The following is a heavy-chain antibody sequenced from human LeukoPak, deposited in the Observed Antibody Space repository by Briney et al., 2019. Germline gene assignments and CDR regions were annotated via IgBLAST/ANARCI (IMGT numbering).Heavy chain of an antibody. V-gene: IGHV4-39*01. CDR3: ARDVVGASRLDAFDI. D-gene: IGHD1-26*01. J-gene: IGHJ3*02. Sequence: SETLSLTCTVSGGSISSSSYYWGWIRQPPGKGLEWIGSIYYSGSTYYNPSLKSRVTISVDTSKNQFSLKLSSVTAADTAVYYCARDVVGASRLDAFDIWGQGTMVTVSS. CDR2: IYYSGST. CDR1: GGSISSSSYY.